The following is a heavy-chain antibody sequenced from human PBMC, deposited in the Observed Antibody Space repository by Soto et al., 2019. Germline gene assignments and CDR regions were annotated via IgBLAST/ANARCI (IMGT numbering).Heavy chain of an antibody. CDR3: VATYDTDS. CDR2: IGFDGNNK. V-gene: IGHV3-30*10. D-gene: IGHD2-8*01. Sequence: QEHLVESGGGVAQPGRSLRLSCVGSGFTFSSHAMHWVRQAPGKGLEWLAIIGFDGNNKYYTDSVKGRFTISRDNSKNTVYLQMNSLRREDTAVYYCVATYDTDSWGQGTLVTVSS. CDR1: GFTFSSHA. J-gene: IGHJ4*02.